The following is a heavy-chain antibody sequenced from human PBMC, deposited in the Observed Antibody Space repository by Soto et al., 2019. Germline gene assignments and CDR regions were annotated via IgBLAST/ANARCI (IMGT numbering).Heavy chain of an antibody. CDR3: GRGHSE. CDR1: GYLFIGSY. CDR2: IYTATGDT. D-gene: IGHD2-15*01. J-gene: IGHJ4*02. Sequence: QVQLVQSGAEMKSPGSSVKVSCKATGYLFIGSYRHWIRQAPGQGPEWMGSIYTATGDTDYAQTYQGRVSLTWDTAIGTAYMELKLLTFDDTCMYYCGRGHSEWGQGNLVTVSS. V-gene: IGHV1-2*02.